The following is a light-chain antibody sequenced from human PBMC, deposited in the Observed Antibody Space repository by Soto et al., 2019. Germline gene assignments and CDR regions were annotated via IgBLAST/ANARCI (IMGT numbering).Light chain of an antibody. J-gene: IGKJ1*01. CDR1: QSISSY. CDR2: AAS. CDR3: QQYNSYLWT. V-gene: IGKV1-39*01. Sequence: DIPMTPAPSSLSASVGDRSTITCRASQSISSYLNWYQQNPGRXPKXXIYAASTLQSGVPSRFSGSGSGTDCTLTLRSLQPDDFATYDGQQYNSYLWTFGQGTKVDIK.